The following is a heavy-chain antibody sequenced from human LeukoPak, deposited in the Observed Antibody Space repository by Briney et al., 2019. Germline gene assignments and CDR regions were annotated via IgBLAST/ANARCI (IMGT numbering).Heavy chain of an antibody. D-gene: IGHD6-13*01. V-gene: IGHV3-7*03. CDR1: GFTFSSYW. CDR2: IKQDGSVK. J-gene: IGHJ4*02. CDR3: ARDLPYSSSWYKDLPHYFDY. Sequence: GGSLRLSCAASGFTFSSYWMSWVRQAPGKGLEWVANIKQDGSVKYYVDSVKGRFTISRDNAKNSLYLQMNSLRAEDTAVYYCARDLPYSSSWYKDLPHYFDYWGQGTLVTVSS.